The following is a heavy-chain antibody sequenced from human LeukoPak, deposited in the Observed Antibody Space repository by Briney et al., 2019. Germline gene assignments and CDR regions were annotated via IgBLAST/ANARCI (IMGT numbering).Heavy chain of an antibody. V-gene: IGHV4-4*02. CDR2: IYHSGST. CDR1: GGSIIIDNW. CDR3: ARGAVAGTDY. D-gene: IGHD6-19*01. J-gene: IGHJ4*02. Sequence: SRTLSLTCAVSGGSIIIDNWGIWVRQPPVKRLEWIGEIYHSGSTNYNPSLQSRVTISVDTSKNQFSLKLSSVTAADTAVYYCARGAVAGTDYWGQGTLVTVSS.